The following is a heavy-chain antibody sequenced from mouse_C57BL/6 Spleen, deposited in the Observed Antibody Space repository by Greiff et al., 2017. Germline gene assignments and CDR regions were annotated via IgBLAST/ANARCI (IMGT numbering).Heavy chain of an antibody. Sequence: QVQLKESGAELVRPGASVKLSCKASGYTFTDYYINWVKQRPGQGLEWIARIYPGSGNTYYNEKFKGKATLTAEKSSSTAYMQLSSLTSEDSAVYFCSRGGGYYADYYAMDYWGQGTSVTVS. CDR1: GYTFTDYY. D-gene: IGHD2-3*01. J-gene: IGHJ4*01. CDR3: SRGGGYYADYYAMDY. V-gene: IGHV1-76*01. CDR2: IYPGSGNT.